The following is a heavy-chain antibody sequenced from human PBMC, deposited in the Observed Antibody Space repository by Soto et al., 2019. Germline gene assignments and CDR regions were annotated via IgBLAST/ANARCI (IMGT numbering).Heavy chain of an antibody. CDR3: ARDPGRSYGPD. CDR2: ISKTGTTT. V-gene: IGHV3-48*01. Sequence: GGSLRLSCVASGFTFSSYGMNWVRQGPGKGLEWLSSISKTGTTTYYADSVKGRFTISRDNSKNTLYLQMNSLRAEDTAVYYCARDPGRSYGPDWGQGTLVTVSS. CDR1: GFTFSSYG. J-gene: IGHJ4*02. D-gene: IGHD1-26*01.